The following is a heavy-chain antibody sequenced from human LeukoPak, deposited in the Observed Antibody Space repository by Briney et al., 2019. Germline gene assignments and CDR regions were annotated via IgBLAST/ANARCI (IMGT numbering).Heavy chain of an antibody. CDR3: ARDSSCWPNPIDS. CDR1: GFTFSSYA. V-gene: IGHV3-23*01. J-gene: IGHJ4*02. D-gene: IGHD3-10*01. Sequence: PGGSLRLSCAASGFTFSSYAMSWVRHAPGKGLERVSIITSGVRTFYADSVKGRFTVSRDNSKNTLSLQMNGLRAEDTAVYYCARDSSCWPNPIDSWGQGTLVTVSS. CDR2: ITSGVRT.